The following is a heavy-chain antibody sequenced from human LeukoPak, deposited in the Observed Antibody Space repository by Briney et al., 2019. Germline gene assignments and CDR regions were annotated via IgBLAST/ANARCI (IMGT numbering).Heavy chain of an antibody. CDR3: AREGIAEAGHFDY. CDR1: GFTFSSYS. J-gene: IGHJ4*02. V-gene: IGHV3-48*01. CDR2: ISSSSSTI. Sequence: GGSLRLSCAASGFTFSSYSMNWVRQAPGKGLEWVSYISSSSSTIYYADSVKGRFTISRDNAKNSLYLQMNSLRAEDTAVYYCAREGIAEAGHFDYWGQGTLVTVSS. D-gene: IGHD6-13*01.